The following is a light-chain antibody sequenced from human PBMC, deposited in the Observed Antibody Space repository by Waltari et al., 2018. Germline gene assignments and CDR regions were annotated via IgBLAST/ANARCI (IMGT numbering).Light chain of an antibody. Sequence: EIVLTQSPATLSLSPGERATLSCRASQSVGSYLAWYQQKPGQAPMLLIYAASNRATGIPARFSGSGSGTDFTLTINSLEPEDFAVYYCQHRGHWPPDATFGPGTKVDIK. CDR1: QSVGSY. CDR3: QHRGHWPPDAT. V-gene: IGKV3-11*01. CDR2: AAS. J-gene: IGKJ3*01.